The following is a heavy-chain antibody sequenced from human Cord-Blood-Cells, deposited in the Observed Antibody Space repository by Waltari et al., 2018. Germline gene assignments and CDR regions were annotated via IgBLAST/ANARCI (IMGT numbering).Heavy chain of an antibody. D-gene: IGHD1-1*01. CDR1: GFTVSGNY. CDR2: IYSGGST. V-gene: IGHV3-53*04. J-gene: IGHJ6*02. Sequence: EVQLVESGGGLVKPGGSLKLSCAASGFTVSGNYLSWVRQAPGKGLEWVSVIYSGGSTYYADSVKGRFTISRHNSKNTLYLQMNSLRAEDTAVYYCARDVEYYGMDVWGQGTTVTVSS. CDR3: ARDVEYYGMDV.